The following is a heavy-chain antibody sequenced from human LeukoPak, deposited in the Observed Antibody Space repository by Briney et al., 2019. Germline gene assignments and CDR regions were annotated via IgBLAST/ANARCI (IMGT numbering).Heavy chain of an antibody. Sequence: ASVKVSCKASGSTFSSYAISWVRQAPGQGLEWMGGIIPIFGTANYAQKFQGRVTITADESTSTAYMELSSLRSEDTAVYYCARDGGPYYYDSSGYTLDYWGQGTLVTVSS. CDR3: ARDGGPYYYDSSGYTLDY. J-gene: IGHJ4*02. CDR2: IIPIFGTA. V-gene: IGHV1-69*13. D-gene: IGHD3-22*01. CDR1: GSTFSSYA.